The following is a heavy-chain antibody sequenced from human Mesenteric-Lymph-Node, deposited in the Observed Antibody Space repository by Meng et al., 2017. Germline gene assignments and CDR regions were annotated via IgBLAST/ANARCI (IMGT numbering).Heavy chain of an antibody. Sequence: EVRLLESGGCLVQPVGSLRLSCAVSGFIFSDYAMSWVRQAPGKGLEWVAPISGTGGNTYYADSVKGRFTVSRDNPKNTLYLQMNSLRVDGTAVYYCAKMEPGWYVKTWGQGTLVTVSS. D-gene: IGHD6-19*01. CDR1: GFIFSDYA. V-gene: IGHV3-23*01. CDR3: AKMEPGWYVKT. CDR2: ISGTGGNT. J-gene: IGHJ5*02.